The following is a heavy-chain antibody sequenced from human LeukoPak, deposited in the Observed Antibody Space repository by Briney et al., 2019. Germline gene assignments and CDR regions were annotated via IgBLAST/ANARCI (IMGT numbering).Heavy chain of an antibody. J-gene: IGHJ4*02. Sequence: PSETLSLTCGVSGGSISNTNWWSWVRQPPGQGLEWIGEISLTGLTHYNPSLESRVTVSLDKSKNQLSLNLTSVTAADTAVYYCSRENGAFSPFGYWGQGTQVTVSS. V-gene: IGHV4-4*02. CDR1: GGSISNTNW. CDR3: SRENGAFSPFGY. D-gene: IGHD2-8*01. CDR2: ISLTGLT.